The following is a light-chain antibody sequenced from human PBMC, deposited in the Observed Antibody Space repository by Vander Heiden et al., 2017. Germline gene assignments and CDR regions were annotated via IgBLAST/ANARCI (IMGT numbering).Light chain of an antibody. CDR3: QAWDSSTYVV. CDR1: KLGDKY. CDR2: QDS. J-gene: IGLJ2*01. Sequence: SYALTQPPSVSVSPGQTASITCSGDKLGDKYACWYQQKPGQSPVLVIYQDSKRPSGIPGRFSGSNSGNTATLTISGTQAMDEADYYCQAWDSSTYVVFGGGTKLTVL. V-gene: IGLV3-1*01.